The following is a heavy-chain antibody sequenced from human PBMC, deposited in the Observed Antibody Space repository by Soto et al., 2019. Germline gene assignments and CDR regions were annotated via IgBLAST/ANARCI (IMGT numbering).Heavy chain of an antibody. Sequence: SETLSLTCAVYGGSFSGYYWSWIRQPPGKGLEWIGEINHSGSTNYNPSLKSRVTISVVTSKNQFSLKLSSVTAADTAVYYCARGTYYDFWSGYPYYYYMDVWGKGTTVTVSS. CDR1: GGSFSGYY. J-gene: IGHJ6*03. CDR3: ARGTYYDFWSGYPYYYYMDV. CDR2: INHSGST. D-gene: IGHD3-3*01. V-gene: IGHV4-34*01.